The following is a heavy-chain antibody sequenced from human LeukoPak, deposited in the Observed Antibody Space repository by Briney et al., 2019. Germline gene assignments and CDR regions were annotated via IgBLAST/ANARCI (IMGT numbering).Heavy chain of an antibody. CDR2: ISAYNGNT. CDR3: ARETVVREVVAARKVFGYYYYMDV. CDR1: GYTFTSYG. Sequence: ASVKVSCKASGYTFTSYGISWVRQAPGQGLEWMGWISAYNGNTNYAQKLQGRVTMTIDTSTSTAYMELRSLRSDDTAVYYCARETVVREVVAARKVFGYYYYMDVWGKGTTVTVSS. D-gene: IGHD2-15*01. J-gene: IGHJ6*03. V-gene: IGHV1-18*01.